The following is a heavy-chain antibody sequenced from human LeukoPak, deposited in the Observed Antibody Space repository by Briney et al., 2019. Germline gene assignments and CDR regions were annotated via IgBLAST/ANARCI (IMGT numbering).Heavy chain of an antibody. D-gene: IGHD1-1*01. V-gene: IGHV3-21*01. Sequence: GGSLRLSCAASGFTFRSYSINWVRQGPGKGLEWVSSISTGSTYMYYADSVKGRFTVSRDNAKNSLYLQMNSLRAEDTAVYYCARDLAGTGLSVFDLWGQGTMVTVSS. J-gene: IGHJ3*01. CDR1: GFTFRSYS. CDR2: ISTGSTYM. CDR3: ARDLAGTGLSVFDL.